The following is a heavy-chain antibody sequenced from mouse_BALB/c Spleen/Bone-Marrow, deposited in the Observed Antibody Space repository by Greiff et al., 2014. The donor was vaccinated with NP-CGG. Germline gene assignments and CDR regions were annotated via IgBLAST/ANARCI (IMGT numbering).Heavy chain of an antibody. CDR3: ARSRYHDN. Sequence: EVQLQQSGPELVKPGTSVKMSCKASGYTFTDYYMMWVRQSHGKSLEWIGHINPNTDGTFYNQKFKGKATLTVDKSSSTAYMQLNSLTSEDSAVYYCARSRYHDNRGQGTTRTVPS. V-gene: IGHV1-26*01. CDR2: INPNTDGT. CDR1: GYTFTDYY. J-gene: IGHJ2*01. D-gene: IGHD2-14*01.